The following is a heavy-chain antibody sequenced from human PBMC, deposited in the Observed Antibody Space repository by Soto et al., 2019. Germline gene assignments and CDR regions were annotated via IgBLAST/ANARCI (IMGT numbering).Heavy chain of an antibody. D-gene: IGHD5-12*01. V-gene: IGHV4-31*03. CDR3: ARDNGYGNFDS. J-gene: IGHJ4*02. CDR2: MFYSGST. CDR1: GASISSGRSY. Sequence: SETLSLTCTVSGASISSGRSYWSWIRQHPGKGLEWIGYMFYSGSTYYHPSLKSRVNISADTSKNQFSLRLTSVTPADTAVYYCARDNGYGNFDSWGQGTLVTVS.